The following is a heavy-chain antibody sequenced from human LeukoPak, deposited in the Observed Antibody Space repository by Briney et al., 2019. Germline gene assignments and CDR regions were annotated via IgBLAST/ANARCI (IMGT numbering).Heavy chain of an antibody. CDR1: GFTVSSNY. V-gene: IGHV3-53*01. CDR3: ARISAYDDY. D-gene: IGHD5-12*01. Sequence: GGSLRLSCAASGFTVSSNYINWVRQAPGKGLEWVSGIYVDGSTYYADSVKGRFTISRDNSKNTLYLQMNSLRAEDTAVYYCARISAYDDYWGQGTLVTVSS. CDR2: IYVDGST. J-gene: IGHJ4*02.